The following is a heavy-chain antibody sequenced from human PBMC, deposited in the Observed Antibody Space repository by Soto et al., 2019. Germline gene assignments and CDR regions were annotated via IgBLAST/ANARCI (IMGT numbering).Heavy chain of an antibody. V-gene: IGHV4-34*01. J-gene: IGHJ4*02. D-gene: IGHD3-9*01. Sequence: SETLSLTCAVYGGSFSGYYWSWIRQPPGKGLEWIGEINHSGSTNYNPSLKSRVTISVDTSKNQFSLKLGSVTAADTAVYYCARLSATKRHYDILTGYWPGTRKGYYFDYWGQGTLVTVSS. CDR2: INHSGST. CDR3: ARLSATKRHYDILTGYWPGTRKGYYFDY. CDR1: GGSFSGYY.